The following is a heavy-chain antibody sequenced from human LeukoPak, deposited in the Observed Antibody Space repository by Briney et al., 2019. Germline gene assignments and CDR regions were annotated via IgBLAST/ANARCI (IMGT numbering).Heavy chain of an antibody. CDR2: IKSKTDGGTT. J-gene: IGHJ4*02. CDR1: GFTFSNAW. CDR3: TTDSTPYCSSTSCYSSGDY. V-gene: IGHV3-15*01. Sequence: GGSLRLSCAASGFTFSNAWMSWVRQAPGKGLEWVGRIKSKTDGGTTDYAAPVKGRFTISRDDSKNTLYLQMNSLKTEDKAEYYCTTDSTPYCSSTSCYSSGDYWGQGTLVTVSS. D-gene: IGHD2-2*02.